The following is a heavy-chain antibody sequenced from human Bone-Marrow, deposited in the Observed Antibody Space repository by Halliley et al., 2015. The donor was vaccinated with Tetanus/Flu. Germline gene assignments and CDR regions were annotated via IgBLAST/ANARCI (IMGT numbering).Heavy chain of an antibody. Sequence: RTNYKFYADSVKGRFTIPGDDAKNSLYLQMNSLRPEDTAVYYCARDGAYEVGLPFSYYYGMAVWGQGTTVTVSS. CDR2: RTNYK. J-gene: IGHJ6*02. D-gene: IGHD3-3*01. V-gene: IGHV3-21*01. CDR3: ARDGAYEVGLPFSYYYGMAV.